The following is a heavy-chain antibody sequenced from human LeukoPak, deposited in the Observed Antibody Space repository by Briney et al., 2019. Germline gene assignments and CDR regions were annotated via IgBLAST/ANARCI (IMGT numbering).Heavy chain of an antibody. CDR3: ARGDYGDYSAFDI. CDR1: GYTFTGYY. D-gene: IGHD4-17*01. Sequence: ASVKVSCKASGYTFTGYYMHWVRQAPGQGLEWMGWINPNSGGTNYAQKFQGWVTMTRDTSTSTAYMELSRLRSDDTAVYYCARGDYGDYSAFDIWGQGTMVTVSS. J-gene: IGHJ3*02. V-gene: IGHV1-2*04. CDR2: INPNSGGT.